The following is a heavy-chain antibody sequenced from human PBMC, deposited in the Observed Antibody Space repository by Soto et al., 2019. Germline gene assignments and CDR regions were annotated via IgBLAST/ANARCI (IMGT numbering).Heavy chain of an antibody. CDR3: ARAGLPGIAVAGHFDY. V-gene: IGHV4-59*01. Sequence: SETLSLTCTVSGGSISSYYWSWIRQPPGKGLEWIGYIYYSGSTNYNPSLKSRVTISVDTSKNQFSLKLSSVTAADTAVYYCARAGLPGIAVAGHFDYWGQGTLVTVSS. J-gene: IGHJ4*02. D-gene: IGHD6-19*01. CDR1: GGSISSYY. CDR2: IYYSGST.